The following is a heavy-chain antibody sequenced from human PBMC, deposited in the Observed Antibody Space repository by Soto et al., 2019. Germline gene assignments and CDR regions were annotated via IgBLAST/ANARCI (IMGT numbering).Heavy chain of an antibody. D-gene: IGHD4-17*01. CDR2: FDPEDGET. Sequence: ASVKVSCKVSGYTLTELSMHWVRQAPGKGLEWMGGFDPEDGETIYAQKFQGRVTMTEDTSTDTAYMELSSLRSEDTAVYYCAGKPTVVTSVYYSGMDVWGQGTTVTVSS. CDR3: AGKPTVVTSVYYSGMDV. J-gene: IGHJ6*02. V-gene: IGHV1-24*01. CDR1: GYTLTELS.